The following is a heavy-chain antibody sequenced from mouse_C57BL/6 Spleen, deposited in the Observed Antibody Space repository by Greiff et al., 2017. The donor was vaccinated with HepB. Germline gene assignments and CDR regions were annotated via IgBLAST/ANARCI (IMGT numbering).Heavy chain of an antibody. CDR3: ARSVYYDYEDGVFDY. V-gene: IGHV7-1*01. J-gene: IGHJ2*01. CDR2: SRNKANDYTT. D-gene: IGHD2-4*01. CDR1: GFTFSDFY. Sequence: EVMLVESGGGLVQSGRSLRLSCATSGFTFSDFYMEWVRQAPGKGLEWIAASRNKANDYTTEYSASVKGRFIVSRDTSQSIIYLQMNALRAEDTDIDYCARSVYYDYEDGVFDYWGQGTTLTVSS.